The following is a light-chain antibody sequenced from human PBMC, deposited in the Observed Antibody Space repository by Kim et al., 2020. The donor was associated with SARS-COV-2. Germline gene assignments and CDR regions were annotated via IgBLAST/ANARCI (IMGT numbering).Light chain of an antibody. CDR2: VNRDGSH. CDR3: QTWDSDIRV. CDR1: SGHTSYA. Sequence: QPVLTQAPSASASLGASVKLTCTLSSGHTSYAIAWHQQQPERGPRFLMKVNRDGSHSKGDGIPDRFSGSASGAERYLIISSLQSDDEADYYCQTWDSDIRVFGGGTQLTVL. V-gene: IGLV4-69*01. J-gene: IGLJ3*02.